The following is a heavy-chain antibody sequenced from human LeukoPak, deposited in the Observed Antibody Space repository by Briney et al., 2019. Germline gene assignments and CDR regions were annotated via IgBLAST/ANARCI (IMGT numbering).Heavy chain of an antibody. V-gene: IGHV4-30-4*08. J-gene: IGHJ4*02. CDR2: IYYSGST. Sequence: PSETLSLTCTVSGGSISSGDYYWSRIRQPPRKGLEWIGYIYYSGSTYYNPSLKSRVTISVDTSKNEFSLKLSSVTAADTAVYYCARVEATDSGSYYLHFDYWGQGTPVTVSS. CDR3: ARVEATDSGSYYLHFDY. CDR1: GGSISSGDYY. D-gene: IGHD1-26*01.